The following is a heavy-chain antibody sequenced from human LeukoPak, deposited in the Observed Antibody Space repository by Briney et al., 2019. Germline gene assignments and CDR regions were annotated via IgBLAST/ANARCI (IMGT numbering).Heavy chain of an antibody. Sequence: GASVKVSCKASGYTSTSYGISWVRQAPGQGLEWMGWISAYNGNTNYAQKLQGRVTMTTDTSTSTAYMELRSLRSDDTAVYYCARAGYYDSSGYCGYWGQGTLVTVSS. CDR2: ISAYNGNT. J-gene: IGHJ4*02. V-gene: IGHV1-18*01. CDR3: ARAGYYDSSGYCGY. CDR1: GYTSTSYG. D-gene: IGHD3-22*01.